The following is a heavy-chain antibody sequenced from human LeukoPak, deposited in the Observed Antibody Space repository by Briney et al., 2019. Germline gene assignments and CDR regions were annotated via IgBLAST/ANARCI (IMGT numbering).Heavy chain of an antibody. J-gene: IGHJ4*02. CDR2: IYPTDSDP. V-gene: IGHV5-51*01. CDR1: GYSFTNFW. CDR3: ARLILNYGWD. D-gene: IGHD3-10*01. Sequence: GESLKISCKGSGYSFTNFWIGWVRQMPGKGLEWMGIIYPTDSDPKYSPSFQGQVTISVDKSISTAYLQWSSLKASDTAMYYCARLILNYGWDWGQGTLVNVSS.